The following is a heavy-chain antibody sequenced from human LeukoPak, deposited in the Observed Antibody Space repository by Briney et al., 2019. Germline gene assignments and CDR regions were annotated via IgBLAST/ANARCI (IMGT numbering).Heavy chain of an antibody. D-gene: IGHD6-19*01. Sequence: GASVKVSCKASGYTFTSYGISWVRQAPGQGLEWMGWISAYNGNTNYAQKLQGRVTMTTDTSTSTAYMELRSLRSDDTAVYYCARVYGIAVAWYYYYMDVWGKGTTVTISS. CDR1: GYTFTSYG. CDR2: ISAYNGNT. J-gene: IGHJ6*03. CDR3: ARVYGIAVAWYYYYMDV. V-gene: IGHV1-18*01.